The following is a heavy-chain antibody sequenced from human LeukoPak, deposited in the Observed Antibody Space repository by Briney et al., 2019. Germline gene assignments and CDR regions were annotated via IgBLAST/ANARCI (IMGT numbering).Heavy chain of an antibody. Sequence: GGSLRLSCAASGFPFSDYGMYWVRQAPGEGLEWLAVISHDGSNKYYADSVKGRITISRDNSMDTLYLQMNSLRAEDTAVYYCAKVRWGSDNALDSWGQGTLVTGSS. CDR1: GFPFSDYG. CDR2: ISHDGSNK. CDR3: AKVRWGSDNALDS. D-gene: IGHD3-16*01. V-gene: IGHV3-30*18. J-gene: IGHJ4*02.